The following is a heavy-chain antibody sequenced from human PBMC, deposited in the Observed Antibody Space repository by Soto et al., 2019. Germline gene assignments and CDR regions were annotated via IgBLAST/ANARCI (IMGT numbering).Heavy chain of an antibody. Sequence: PGESLKISCQGSGSSFTSYWIGWVRLIPGHVLGWMGLSYPGDSDTRYSPSLQGQVTISADKPISTAYLEGRSLKASDPAMYYCVRLSRSYFSDAFDIWGQGTMVTVS. V-gene: IGHV5-51*01. D-gene: IGHD1-26*01. CDR2: SYPGDSDT. J-gene: IGHJ3*02. CDR1: GSSFTSYW. CDR3: VRLSRSYFSDAFDI.